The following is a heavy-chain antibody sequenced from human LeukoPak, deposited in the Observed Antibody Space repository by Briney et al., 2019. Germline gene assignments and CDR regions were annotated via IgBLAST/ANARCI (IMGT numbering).Heavy chain of an antibody. J-gene: IGHJ4*02. CDR1: GFTFSSYA. V-gene: IGHV3-23*01. CDR2: ISGSGGST. D-gene: IGHD6-19*01. CDR3: AKDEQWLGYFDY. Sequence: PGGSLRLSCAASGFTFSSYAMSWVRQAPGKGVEWVSAISGSGGSTYYADSVKGRFTISRDNSKNTLYLQMNSLRAEDTAVYYCAKDEQWLGYFDYWGQGTLVTVSS.